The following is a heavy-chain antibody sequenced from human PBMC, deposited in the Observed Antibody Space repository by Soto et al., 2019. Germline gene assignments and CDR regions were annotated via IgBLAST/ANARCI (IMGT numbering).Heavy chain of an antibody. CDR2: INAGNGNT. D-gene: IGHD6-13*01. CDR3: ARDRARSIAAAGTSLFDY. V-gene: IGHV1-3*01. J-gene: IGHJ4*02. CDR1: GYTFTSYA. Sequence: GASVKVSCKASGYTFTSYAMHWVRQAPGQRLEWMGRINAGNGNTKYSQKFQGRVTITRDTSASTAYMELSSLRSEDTAVYYCARDRARSIAAAGTSLFDYWGQGTLVTAPQ.